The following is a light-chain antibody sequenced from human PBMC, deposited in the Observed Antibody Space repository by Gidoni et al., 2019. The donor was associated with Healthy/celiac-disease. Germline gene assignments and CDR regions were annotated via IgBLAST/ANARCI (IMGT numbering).Light chain of an antibody. CDR2: AAS. Sequence: THMAQSLSSLSAAVGDRVTITCRASHSSSSCLNWYQQKPGKAPKLLIYAASRLQSGVPSRFCGSGSGTDFTLTISSLQPEDFATYYCQQSYCTPPWTFGQGTKVEIK. J-gene: IGKJ1*01. CDR1: HSSSSC. V-gene: IGKV1-39*01. CDR3: QQSYCTPPWT.